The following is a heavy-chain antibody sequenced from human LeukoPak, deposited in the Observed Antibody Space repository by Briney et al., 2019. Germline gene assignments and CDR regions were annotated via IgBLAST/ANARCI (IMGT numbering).Heavy chain of an antibody. CDR1: GGSISSGGYY. V-gene: IGHV4-31*03. CDR3: ARTTVTQEIDY. Sequence: SQTLSLTCTVSGGSISSGGYYWSWIRQHPGKGLEWIGYIYYSGSTYYNPFLKSRVTISVDTSKNQFSLKLSSVTAADTAVYYCARTTVTQEIDYWGQGTLVTVSS. CDR2: IYYSGST. J-gene: IGHJ4*02. D-gene: IGHD4-17*01.